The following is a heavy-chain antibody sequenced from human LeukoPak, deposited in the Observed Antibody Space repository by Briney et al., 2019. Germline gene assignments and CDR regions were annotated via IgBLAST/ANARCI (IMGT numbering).Heavy chain of an antibody. Sequence: RPGGSLRLSCAASGFTFSSYAMNWVRQAPGKGLEWVSAISGSGGSTYYADSVKGRFTISRDNSKNTLYLQMNSLRAEDTAVYYCAKGRSSSWYPYWGQGTPVTVSS. D-gene: IGHD6-13*01. CDR3: AKGRSSSWYPY. CDR2: ISGSGGST. V-gene: IGHV3-23*01. CDR1: GFTFSSYA. J-gene: IGHJ4*02.